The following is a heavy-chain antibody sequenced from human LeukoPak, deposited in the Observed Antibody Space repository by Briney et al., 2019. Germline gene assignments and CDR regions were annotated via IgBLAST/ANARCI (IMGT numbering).Heavy chain of an antibody. CDR3: ARGHGDYLYYFDY. Sequence: KPSETLSLTXSVSGYSISFGYYWGWIRQPPGKGLEWIGSIYHSGSTYYNPSLESRVTISVDTSNNQFSLKLNSMTAADTAVYYCARGHGDYLYYFDYWGQGTLVTVSS. D-gene: IGHD4-17*01. V-gene: IGHV4-38-2*02. J-gene: IGHJ4*02. CDR1: GYSISFGYY. CDR2: IYHSGST.